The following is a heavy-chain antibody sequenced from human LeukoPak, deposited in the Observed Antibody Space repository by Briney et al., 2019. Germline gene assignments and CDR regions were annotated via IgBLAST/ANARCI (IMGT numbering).Heavy chain of an antibody. CDR1: GYTFTSYD. CDR2: MNPNSGNT. Sequence: ASVKVSCKASGYTFTSYDINWVRQATGQGLEWMGWMNPNSGNTGYAQKFQGRVTMTRNTSISTAYMELSSLRSGDTAVYYCARGSPHYYDSSGDINFDYWGQGTLVTVSS. J-gene: IGHJ4*02. CDR3: ARGSPHYYDSSGDINFDY. D-gene: IGHD3-22*01. V-gene: IGHV1-8*01.